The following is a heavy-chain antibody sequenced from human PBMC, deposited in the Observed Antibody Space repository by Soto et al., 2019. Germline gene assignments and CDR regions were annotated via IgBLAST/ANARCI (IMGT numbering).Heavy chain of an antibody. V-gene: IGHV1-2*04. CDR3: AREQLAEWDDYYYGMDV. CDR2: INPNSGGT. Sequence: ASVKVSCKASGYTFTGYYMHWVRQAPGQGLEWMGWINPNSGGTNYAQKFQGWVTMTRDTSISTAYMELSRLRSDDTAVYYCAREQLAEWDDYYYGMDVWGQGTTVTVSS. CDR1: GYTFTGYY. D-gene: IGHD6-13*01. J-gene: IGHJ6*02.